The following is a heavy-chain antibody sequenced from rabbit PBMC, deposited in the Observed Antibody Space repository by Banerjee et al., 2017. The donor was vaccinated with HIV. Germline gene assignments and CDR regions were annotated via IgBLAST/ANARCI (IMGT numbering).Heavy chain of an antibody. CDR1: GFSFSYKYV. D-gene: IGHD6-1*01. Sequence: QEQLEESGGDLVKPEGSLTLTCTASGFSFSYKYVLCWVRQAPGKGLEWIACSNTSSGNTVYASWAKCRFTISKTSSTTVTLRMTSLTAADTATYFCARYYRYGYAGGTYAASLWGPWTLVTVS. CDR2: SNTSSGNT. CDR3: ARYYRYGYAGGTYAASL. J-gene: IGHJ6*01. V-gene: IGHV1S45*01.